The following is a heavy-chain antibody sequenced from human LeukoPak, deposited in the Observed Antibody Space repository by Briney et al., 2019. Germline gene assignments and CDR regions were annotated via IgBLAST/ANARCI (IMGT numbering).Heavy chain of an antibody. Sequence: SVKVSCKASGGTFSSYAISWVRQAPGQGLEWMGGIIPIFGTANYAQKFQGRVTITADESTSTAYMELSSLRSEDTAVYYCARPQTQSNGFDYWGQGTLVTVSS. CDR3: ARPQTQSNGFDY. D-gene: IGHD1-1*01. J-gene: IGHJ4*02. V-gene: IGHV1-69*13. CDR1: GGTFSSYA. CDR2: IIPIFGTA.